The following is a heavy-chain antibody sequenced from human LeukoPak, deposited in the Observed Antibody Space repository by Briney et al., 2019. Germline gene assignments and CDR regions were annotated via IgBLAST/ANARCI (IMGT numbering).Heavy chain of an antibody. Sequence: ASVNVSRKTSRYTFTDYDVHWVRQAPGPGREWMRWINPNSATTNYAQRSQGRVTFTRDTSLSVAYMELSSLTSEDAAVYFCARGDFGETNTAFDVWGQGTLVAVSS. D-gene: IGHD4-17*01. CDR1: RYTFTDYD. CDR2: INPNSATT. V-gene: IGHV1-8*03. CDR3: ARGDFGETNTAFDV. J-gene: IGHJ3*01.